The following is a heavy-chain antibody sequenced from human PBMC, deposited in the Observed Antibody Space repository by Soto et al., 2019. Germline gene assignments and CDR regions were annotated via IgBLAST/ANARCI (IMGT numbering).Heavy chain of an antibody. Sequence: SSETLSLTCTVSGGSISRGGYYWSWIHQQPEKGLEWIGYNYYSGSTYYNPSLKSRVTISVDTSKNQFSLKLSSVTAADTAVYYCARAVYCDYVRDWFDPWGQGTLVTVSS. CDR1: GGSISRGGYY. J-gene: IGHJ5*02. V-gene: IGHV4-31*03. D-gene: IGHD4-17*01. CDR3: ARAVYCDYVRDWFDP. CDR2: NYYSGST.